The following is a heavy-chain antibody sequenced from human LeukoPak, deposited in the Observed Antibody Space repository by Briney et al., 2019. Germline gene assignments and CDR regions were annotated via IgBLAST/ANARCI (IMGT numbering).Heavy chain of an antibody. CDR2: INPNSGGT. D-gene: IGHD3-10*01. CDR1: GYTFTGYY. V-gene: IGHV1-2*02. CDR3: ARARYYYGSGSPPNWFDP. J-gene: IGHJ5*02. Sequence: ASVKVSCKASGYTFTGYYMHWVRQAPGQGLEWMGWINPNSGGTNYAQKFQGRVTMTRDTPISTAYRELSRLRSDDTAVYYCARARYYYGSGSPPNWFDPWGQGTLVTVSS.